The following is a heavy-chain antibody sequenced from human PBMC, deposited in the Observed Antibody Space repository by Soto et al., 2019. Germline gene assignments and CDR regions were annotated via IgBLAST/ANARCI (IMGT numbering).Heavy chain of an antibody. CDR3: ASRPSYDFWSGYFY. D-gene: IGHD3-3*01. CDR1: CGSISSGGYY. Sequence: PSETLSLTCTFSCGSISSGGYYWSWIRQHPGKGLEWIGYIYYSGSTYYNPSLKSRVTISVDTSKNQFSLKLSSVTAADTAVYYCASRPSYDFWSGYFYWGQGTLVTVSS. J-gene: IGHJ4*02. V-gene: IGHV4-31*03. CDR2: IYYSGST.